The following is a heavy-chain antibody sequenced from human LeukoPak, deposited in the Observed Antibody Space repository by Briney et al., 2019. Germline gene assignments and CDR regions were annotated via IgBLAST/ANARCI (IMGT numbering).Heavy chain of an antibody. Sequence: PGGSLRLSCVASGFTFNNAWMNWVRQAPGKGLEWVGRIKSETDCGTTDYVAAVKGRFTISRDDSKHTLYLQVNSLKTEDTGVYHCTTGNRVSFFFWGQGTLVTVSS. CDR2: IKSETDCGTT. CDR3: TTGNRVSFFF. V-gene: IGHV3-15*01. CDR1: GFTFNNAW. J-gene: IGHJ4*02. D-gene: IGHD1-14*01.